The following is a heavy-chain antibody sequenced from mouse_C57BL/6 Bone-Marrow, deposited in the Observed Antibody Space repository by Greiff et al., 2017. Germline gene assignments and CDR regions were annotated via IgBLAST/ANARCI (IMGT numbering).Heavy chain of an antibody. CDR2: IYPGDGDT. CDR1: GYAFSSSW. Sequence: VQLQQSGPELVKPGASVTISCKASGYAFSSSWMNWVKQRPGKGLEWIGRIYPGDGDTNYNGTFKGKATLTADKSSSTAYMQLSRLTSEDAAVYFCASRGWFSYWGEGTLVTVSA. CDR3: ASRGWFSY. V-gene: IGHV1-82*01. J-gene: IGHJ3*01.